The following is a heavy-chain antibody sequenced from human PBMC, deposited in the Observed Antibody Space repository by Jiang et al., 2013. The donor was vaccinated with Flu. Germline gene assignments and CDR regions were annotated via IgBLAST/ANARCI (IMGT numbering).Heavy chain of an antibody. CDR1: GDTFSYG. CDR3: ARGLWGYSFGYQVY. V-gene: IGHV1-69*06. Sequence: VQLVESGAEVKKPGSSVKVSCKASGDTFSYGISWVRQAPGQGLEWMGGIIPIFDTSDYAQKFQGRVTITADKSTSTAYMELSSLRFEDTAVYYCARGLWGYSFGYQVYWGQGTLVTVSS. CDR2: IIPIFDTS. J-gene: IGHJ4*02. D-gene: IGHD5-18*01.